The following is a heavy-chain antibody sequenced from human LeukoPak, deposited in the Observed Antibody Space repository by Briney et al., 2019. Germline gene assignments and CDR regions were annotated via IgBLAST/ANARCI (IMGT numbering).Heavy chain of an antibody. CDR3: AGGVVNPYDY. Sequence: SETLSLTCTVSGGSISSYYWSWIRQPPGKGLEWIGYIYYSGSTNYNPSLKSRVTMSVDTSKNQFSLKLSSVTAADTAVYYCAGGVVNPYDYWGQGILVTVSS. D-gene: IGHD3-3*01. CDR2: IYYSGST. CDR1: GGSISSYY. V-gene: IGHV4-59*12. J-gene: IGHJ4*02.